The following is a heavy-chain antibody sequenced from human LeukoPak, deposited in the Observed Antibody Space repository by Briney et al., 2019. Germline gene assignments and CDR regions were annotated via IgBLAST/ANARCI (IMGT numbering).Heavy chain of an antibody. CDR2: IKKDGSEK. V-gene: IGHV3-7*03. CDR1: GFIFSDHW. Sequence: GGSLRFSCAASGFIFSDHWMSWVRQAPGKGLEWVANIKKDGSEKYYVDSVKGRFTISRDNAKNSLYLQMNSLRAEDTAVYYCARDRLLWFGELLSLDYWGQGTLVTVSS. J-gene: IGHJ4*02. CDR3: ARDRLLWFGELLSLDY. D-gene: IGHD3-10*01.